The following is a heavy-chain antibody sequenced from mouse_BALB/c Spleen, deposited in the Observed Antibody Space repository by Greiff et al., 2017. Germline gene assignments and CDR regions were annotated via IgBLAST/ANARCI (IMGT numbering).Heavy chain of an antibody. D-gene: IGHD1-1*01. CDR3: ARHATVVGYFDV. J-gene: IGHJ1*01. V-gene: IGHV5-6-2*01. CDR1: GFTFSSYY. CDR2: INSNGGST. Sequence: DVKLVESGGGLVKLGGSLKLSCAASGFTFSSYYMSWVRQTPEKRLELVAAINSNGGSTYYPDTVKGRFTISRDNAKNTLYLQMSSLKSEDTALYYCARHATVVGYFDVWGAGTTVTVSS.